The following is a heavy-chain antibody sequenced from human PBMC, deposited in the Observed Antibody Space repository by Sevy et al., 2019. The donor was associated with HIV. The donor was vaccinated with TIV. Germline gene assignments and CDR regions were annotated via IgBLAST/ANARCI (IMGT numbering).Heavy chain of an antibody. CDR2: ISTDGSTT. CDR1: GFTFSSHW. D-gene: IGHD2-8*01. CDR3: TRGAQRMVLWGWFDP. Sequence: GGSLRLSCAASGFTFSSHWMHWVRQGPGKGLVWLSRISTDGSTTSYVDSAEGRFTISRDNARNTVYLQMNSLKAEDTAVYYCTRGAQRMVLWGWFDPWGQGTQVTVSS. J-gene: IGHJ5*02. V-gene: IGHV3-74*01.